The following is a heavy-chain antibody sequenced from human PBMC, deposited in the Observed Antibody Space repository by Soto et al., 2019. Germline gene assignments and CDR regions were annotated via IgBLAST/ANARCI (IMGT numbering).Heavy chain of an antibody. CDR1: GGSFSREA. D-gene: IGHD2-15*01. CDR2: ILPFFGTA. Sequence: QVQLVQSGAEVKKPGSSVKVSCKASGGSFSREAINWVRQAPGQGPEWMGGILPFFGTAEYAQKFQGRVTIPADVATTTAYMELSSLTFEDAGVYYCARGHEFGGNSDAFGVWGQGTMGTVSS. CDR3: ARGHEFGGNSDAFGV. V-gene: IGHV1-69*12. J-gene: IGHJ3*01.